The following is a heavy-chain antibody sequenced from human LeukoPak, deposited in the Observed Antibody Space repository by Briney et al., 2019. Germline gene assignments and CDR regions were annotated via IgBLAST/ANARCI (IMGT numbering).Heavy chain of an antibody. D-gene: IGHD3-3*01. CDR1: GGSISSGGYY. CDR3: ARQNYDFWSGFKLENYFDY. CDR2: IYYSGST. Sequence: TSETLSLTCTVSGGSISSGGYYWSWIRQHPGKGLEWIGYIYYSGSTDYNPSLKSRVTISVDTSKNLFSLKLSSVTAADTAVYYCARQNYDFWSGFKLENYFDYWGQGTLVTVSS. J-gene: IGHJ4*02. V-gene: IGHV4-39*01.